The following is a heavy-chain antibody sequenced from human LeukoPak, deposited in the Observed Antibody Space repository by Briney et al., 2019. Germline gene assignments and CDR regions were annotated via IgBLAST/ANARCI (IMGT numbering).Heavy chain of an antibody. D-gene: IGHD2-2*01. CDR2: INPNSGGT. Sequence: ASVKVSCKASGYTFTGYYMHWVRQAPGQGLEWMGLINPNSGGTNYAQKFQGRVTMTRDTSISTAYMELSRLRSDDTAVYYCARDREDIVVVPAAMHYWGQGTLVTVSS. V-gene: IGHV1-2*02. CDR1: GYTFTGYY. J-gene: IGHJ4*02. CDR3: ARDREDIVVVPAAMHY.